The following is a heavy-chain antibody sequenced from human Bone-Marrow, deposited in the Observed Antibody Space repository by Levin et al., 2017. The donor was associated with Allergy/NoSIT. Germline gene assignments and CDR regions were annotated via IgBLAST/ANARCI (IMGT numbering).Heavy chain of an antibody. D-gene: IGHD5-12*01. Sequence: SQTLSLTCTVSGASISSGGYYWNWIRQHPGKGLEWIGYISYSWSTYYNPSLKSRLSISVDTCNNQLSLKVKSMTAADTAVYYCAGTGGVGFSEDDYIDYRGLGALVTVSS. CDR2: ISYSWST. V-gene: IGHV4-31*03. CDR3: AGTGGVGFSEDDYIDY. J-gene: IGHJ4*02. CDR1: GASISSGGYY.